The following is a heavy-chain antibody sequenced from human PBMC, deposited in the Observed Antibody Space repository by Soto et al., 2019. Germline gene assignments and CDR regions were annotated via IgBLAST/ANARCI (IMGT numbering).Heavy chain of an antibody. J-gene: IGHJ6*02. CDR1: GGTFSSYA. D-gene: IGHD2-15*01. CDR2: IIPIFGTA. Sequence: QVQLVQSGAEVKKPGSSVKVSCKASGGTFSSYAISWVRQAPGQGLEWMGGIIPIFGTANYAQKFQGRVTITADESTSTAYMELSSPRSEDTAVYYCARGGYCSGGSCYPGDYYYYYGMDVWGQGTTVTVSS. V-gene: IGHV1-69*01. CDR3: ARGGYCSGGSCYPGDYYYYYGMDV.